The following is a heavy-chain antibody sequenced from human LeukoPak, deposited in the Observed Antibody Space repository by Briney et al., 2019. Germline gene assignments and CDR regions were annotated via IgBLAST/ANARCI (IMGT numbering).Heavy chain of an antibody. D-gene: IGHD5-12*01. J-gene: IGHJ5*02. Sequence: QPGGSLRLSCAASGFSFSNYEMNWVRQAPGKGLEWISYITASSTTIYYADSVKGRFTISRDNAKNSLYLQVNGLSGEDTAVYYCAKGPGARGHFNWFDPWGQGTLVTVSS. V-gene: IGHV3-48*03. CDR2: ITASSTTI. CDR3: AKGPGARGHFNWFDP. CDR1: GFSFSNYE.